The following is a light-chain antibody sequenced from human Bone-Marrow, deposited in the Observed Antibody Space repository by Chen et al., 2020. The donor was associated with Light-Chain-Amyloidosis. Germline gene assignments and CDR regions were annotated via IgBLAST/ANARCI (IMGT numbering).Light chain of an antibody. Sequence: QSSLTQPASGSGISGQSITISCTGTSSDVGGDKHVYWYEQHPDKAPQLMIYEVTNRPSWVPDRFSGYKSDNTASLTISGLQTEDAADYFCSSYTIANTLVFGSGARVTVL. CDR1: SSDVGGDKH. J-gene: IGLJ1*01. CDR2: EVT. V-gene: IGLV2-14*01. CDR3: SSYTIANTLV.